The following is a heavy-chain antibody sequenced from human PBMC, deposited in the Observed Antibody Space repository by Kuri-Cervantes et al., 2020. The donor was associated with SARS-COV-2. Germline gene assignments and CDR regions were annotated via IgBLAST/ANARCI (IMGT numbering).Heavy chain of an antibody. Sequence: GESLKISCAASGFTFSSYWMSWVRQAPGKGLEWVANIKQDGSEKYYVDSVKGRFTISRDNAKNSLYLQMNSLRAEDTAVYYCARGGDSNLFYYYYYMDVWGKGTTVTVSS. J-gene: IGHJ6*03. CDR3: ARGGDSNLFYYYYYMDV. V-gene: IGHV3-7*01. CDR2: IKQDGSEK. CDR1: GFTFSSYW. D-gene: IGHD4-11*01.